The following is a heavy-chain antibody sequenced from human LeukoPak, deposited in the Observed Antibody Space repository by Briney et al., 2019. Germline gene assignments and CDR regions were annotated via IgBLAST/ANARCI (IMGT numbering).Heavy chain of an antibody. J-gene: IGHJ4*02. CDR2: INWNGGST. CDR1: GFTFDDYG. Sequence: GGSLRLSCAASGFTFDDYGMSWARQAPGKGLEWVSGINWNGGSTGYADSVKGRFTISRDNAKNSLYLQMNSLRAEDTALYYCARVTVDHGGNVYYFDYWGQGTLVTVSS. CDR3: ARVTVDHGGNVYYFDY. D-gene: IGHD4-23*01. V-gene: IGHV3-20*04.